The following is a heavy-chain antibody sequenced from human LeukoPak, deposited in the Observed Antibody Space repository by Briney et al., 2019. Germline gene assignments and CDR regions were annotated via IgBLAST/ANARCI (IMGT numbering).Heavy chain of an antibody. J-gene: IGHJ4*02. V-gene: IGHV3-49*04. D-gene: IGHD5-24*01. CDR3: TRIRDAYTLDY. Sequence: PGRSLRLSCTSSGFTLGDYAMSWVRQAPGKGLEWVGFIKSRTYGETTGYAASVIGRFTISRDDSKSIAYLQIISLKTEDTAVYYCTRIRDAYTLDYWGQGTLVTVSS. CDR2: IKSRTYGETT. CDR1: GFTLGDYA.